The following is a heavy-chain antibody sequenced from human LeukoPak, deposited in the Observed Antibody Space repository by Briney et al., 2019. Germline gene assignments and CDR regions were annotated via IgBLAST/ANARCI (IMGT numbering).Heavy chain of an antibody. CDR2: FDPEEGET. D-gene: IGHD4-23*01. V-gene: IGHV1-24*01. CDR3: AILPLTVVTPLDV. J-gene: IGHJ6*02. Sequence: ASVKVSCKVSGHSLAELAMHWVRQAPGKGHEWVGGFDPEEGETFYAQEVLGRVSMTEDTSTDTAYMELSSLTSEDTAVYYCAILPLTVVTPLDVWGQGTTVTVSS. CDR1: GHSLAELA.